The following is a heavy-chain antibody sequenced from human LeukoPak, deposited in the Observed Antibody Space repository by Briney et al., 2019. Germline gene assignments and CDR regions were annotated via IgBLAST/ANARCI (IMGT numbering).Heavy chain of an antibody. V-gene: IGHV4-30-4*07. J-gene: IGHJ3*02. Sequence: SETLSLTCAVSGGSIGSGGYAWTWMRQPPGKGLAWIGYIYNSGSTYYNPSLKSRVTISVDTSKNQFSLKLSSVTAADTAVYYCARDGTDAFDIWGQGTMVTVSS. CDR2: IYNSGST. D-gene: IGHD1-26*01. CDR1: GGSIGSGGYA. CDR3: ARDGTDAFDI.